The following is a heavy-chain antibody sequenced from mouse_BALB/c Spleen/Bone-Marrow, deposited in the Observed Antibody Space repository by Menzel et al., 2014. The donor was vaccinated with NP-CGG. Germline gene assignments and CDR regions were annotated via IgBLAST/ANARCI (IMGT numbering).Heavy chain of an antibody. CDR2: IDPANGNT. Sequence: EVQLQQSGAELVKPGASVKLSCSASGFNIKDTYMHWVKQRPEQGLEWIGRIDPANGNTKYDPKFQDKATITADTSSNTVDLQLSSQTFEDTAVYYCARQEFDIYWYFDVWGAGTTVTVSS. CDR1: GFNIKDTY. D-gene: IGHD1-3*01. CDR3: ARQEFDIYWYFDV. V-gene: IGHV14-3*02. J-gene: IGHJ1*01.